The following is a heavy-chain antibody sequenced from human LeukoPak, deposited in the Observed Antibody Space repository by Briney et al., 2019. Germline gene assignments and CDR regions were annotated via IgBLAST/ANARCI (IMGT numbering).Heavy chain of an antibody. CDR2: ISGSGGST. CDR3: AKRVGPRYCSSTSCSLFDY. CDR1: GFTFSSYA. J-gene: IGHJ4*02. D-gene: IGHD2-2*01. V-gene: IGHV3-23*01. Sequence: PGGSLRLSCAASGFTFSSYAMSWVRQAPGKGLEWVSAISGSGGSTYYADSVKGRFTISRDNSKNTLYLQMNSLRAEDTAVYYCAKRVGPRYCSSTSCSLFDYWGQGTLVTVSS.